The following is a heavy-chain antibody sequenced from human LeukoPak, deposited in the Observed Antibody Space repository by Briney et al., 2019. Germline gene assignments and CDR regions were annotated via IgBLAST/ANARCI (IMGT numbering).Heavy chain of an antibody. D-gene: IGHD6-13*01. J-gene: IGHJ5*02. Sequence: PSETLSLTCTVSGGSINTYYWSWIRQPPGKGLEWIGFIHYSGSTKYNPSLKSRVIISVETSKDQFSLKLTSVTVADTAVYYCASRSITWYRTGNWFDPWGQGTLVTVSS. CDR1: GGSINTYY. CDR3: ASRSITWYRTGNWFDP. V-gene: IGHV4-59*12. CDR2: IHYSGST.